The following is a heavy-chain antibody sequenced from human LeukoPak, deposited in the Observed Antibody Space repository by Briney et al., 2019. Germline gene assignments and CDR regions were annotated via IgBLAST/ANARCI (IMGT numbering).Heavy chain of an antibody. J-gene: IGHJ6*02. Sequence: GGSLRLSCAASGFTFSSYWMSWVRQAPGKGLEWVANIKQDGSEKYYVDSVKGRFTISRNNAKNSLYLQMNSLRAADTAVYYCARGEYYDSSGYYHYYYGMDVWGQGTTVTVSS. CDR3: ARGEYYDSSGYYHYYYGMDV. D-gene: IGHD3-22*01. CDR1: GFTFSSYW. V-gene: IGHV3-7*01. CDR2: IKQDGSEK.